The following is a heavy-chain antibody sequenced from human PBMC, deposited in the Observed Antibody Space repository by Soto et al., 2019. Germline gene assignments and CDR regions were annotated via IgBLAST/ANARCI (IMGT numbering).Heavy chain of an antibody. CDR1: GGSISSGGYY. J-gene: IGHJ4*02. CDR3: ARADTAMVTFGY. D-gene: IGHD5-18*01. CDR2: IYYSGST. Sequence: QVQLQESGPGLVKPSQTLSLTCTVSGGSISSGGYYWSWIRQHPGKGLEWIGYIYYSGSTYYNPSLKSRXXIXVAXSKNQFSLKLSSVTAADTAVYYCARADTAMVTFGYWGQGTLVTVSS. V-gene: IGHV4-31*03.